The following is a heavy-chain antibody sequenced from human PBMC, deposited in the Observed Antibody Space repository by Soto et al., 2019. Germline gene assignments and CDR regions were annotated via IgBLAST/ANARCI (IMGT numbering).Heavy chain of an antibody. Sequence: QVQLVQSGAEVKKPGASVKVSCKASGYTFTGYYMHWVRQAPGQGLEWMGWINPNSGGTNYAQKFQAWVTMIRDTSISTAYMELSRLRSDDTAVYYCARDPSGYRQYSSSGYYFYYWGQGTLVTVSS. CDR2: INPNSGGT. D-gene: IGHD6-13*01. V-gene: IGHV1-2*04. CDR3: ARDPSGYRQYSSSGYYFYY. J-gene: IGHJ4*02. CDR1: GYTFTGYY.